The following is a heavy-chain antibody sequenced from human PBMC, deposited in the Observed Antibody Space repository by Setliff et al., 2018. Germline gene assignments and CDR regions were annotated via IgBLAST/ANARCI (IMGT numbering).Heavy chain of an antibody. V-gene: IGHV3-23*03. J-gene: IGHJ4*02. Sequence: LRLSCAASGLTFSSDAMTWVRQTPGKGLEWVSVISSDSGSIYYADSVKGRFTISRDNSKNTLYLQMNSLRAEDTAIYYCAKCSSWHGHYPHFNYWGQGTLVTVSS. CDR3: AKCSSWHGHYPHFNY. CDR1: GLTFSSDA. D-gene: IGHD6-13*01. CDR2: ISSDSGSI.